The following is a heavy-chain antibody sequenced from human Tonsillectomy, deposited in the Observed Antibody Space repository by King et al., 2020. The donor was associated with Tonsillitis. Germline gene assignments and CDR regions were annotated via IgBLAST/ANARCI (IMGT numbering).Heavy chain of an antibody. D-gene: IGHD2-8*01. CDR3: ARHPIGYCSNGVCYAFDI. CDR1: GGSIRSSD. J-gene: IGHJ3*02. CDR2: IYYSGST. Sequence: MQLQESGPGLVKPSETLSLTCSVSGGSIRSSDWSWIRQPPGKGLEWIGNIYYSGSTSYSPSLKSLVTISLDTSKNQFSLNLTSVTAADTAVYYWARHPIGYCSNGVCYAFDIWGHGTTVTVSS. V-gene: IGHV4-59*13.